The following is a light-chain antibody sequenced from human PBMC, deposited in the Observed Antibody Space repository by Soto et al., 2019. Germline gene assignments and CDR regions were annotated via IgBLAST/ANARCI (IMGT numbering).Light chain of an antibody. CDR2: LNSDGSH. Sequence: QPVLTQSPSASASLGASVKLTCTLSSGHSSYAIAWHQQQPEKGPRYLMKLNSDGSHSKGDGIPDRFSGSSSGAERYLTISSLLSEDEADYYCQTWGTGIVFGGGTKLTVL. J-gene: IGLJ2*01. V-gene: IGLV4-69*01. CDR3: QTWGTGIV. CDR1: SGHSSYA.